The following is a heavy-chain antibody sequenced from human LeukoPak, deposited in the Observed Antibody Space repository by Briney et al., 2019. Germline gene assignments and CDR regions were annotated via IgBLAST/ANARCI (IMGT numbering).Heavy chain of an antibody. D-gene: IGHD5-12*01. CDR2: INPNSGGT. Sequence: ASLTVSFMHSVCTFTTSYRNCVRHSPGQGLEWMGWINPNSGGTNNAQKFQGRVTITRDTAISTAYMELSRLRSDDTAVYFSSRFRVPGAGYVRIDYWGQGTLVTVSS. CDR1: VCTFTTSY. V-gene: IGHV1-2*02. J-gene: IGHJ4*02. CDR3: SRFRVPGAGYVRIDY.